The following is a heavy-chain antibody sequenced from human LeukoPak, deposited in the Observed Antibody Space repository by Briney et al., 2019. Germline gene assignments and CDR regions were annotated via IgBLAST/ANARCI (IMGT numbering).Heavy chain of an antibody. Sequence: SETLSLTCTVSGDSISTYDWSWIRQSPGKGLEWIGYSYYSGITSYNPSLKSRVTMSVDESKNQLSLKVNSVTAADTAVYYCARGEPVDYWGQGTLVTVSS. CDR1: GDSISTYD. V-gene: IGHV4-59*01. J-gene: IGHJ4*02. D-gene: IGHD1-14*01. CDR2: SYYSGIT. CDR3: ARGEPVDY.